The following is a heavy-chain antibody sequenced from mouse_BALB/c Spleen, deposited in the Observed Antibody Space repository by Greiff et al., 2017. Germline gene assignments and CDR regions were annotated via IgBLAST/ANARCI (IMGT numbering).Heavy chain of an antibody. D-gene: IGHD2-12*01. Sequence: QVQLQQPGAELVRPGASVKLSCKASGYTFTSYWINWVKQRPGQGLEWIGNIYPSDSYTNYNQKFKDKATLTVDKSSSTAYMQLSSPTSEDSAVYYCTRGGDDGPHFAYWGQGTLVTVSA. CDR2: IYPSDSYT. V-gene: IGHV1-69*02. CDR1: GYTFTSYW. J-gene: IGHJ3*01. CDR3: TRGGDDGPHFAY.